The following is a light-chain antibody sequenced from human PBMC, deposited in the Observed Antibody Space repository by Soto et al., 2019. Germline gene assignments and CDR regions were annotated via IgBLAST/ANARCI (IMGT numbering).Light chain of an antibody. CDR2: GST. Sequence: QSALTQPPSVSGAPGQRGTISCTGSSSNIGAGQDVHWYQQIPGTAPKLLIYGSTNRPSGVPDRFSGSKSGTSASLAITGLQAEDEADYYCQSYDNSLRVFGGGTKVTVL. CDR3: QSYDNSLRV. CDR1: SSNIGAGQD. J-gene: IGLJ3*02. V-gene: IGLV1-40*01.